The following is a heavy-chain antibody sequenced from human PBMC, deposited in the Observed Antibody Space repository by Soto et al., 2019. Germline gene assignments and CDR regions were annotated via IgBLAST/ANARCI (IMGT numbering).Heavy chain of an antibody. CDR3: ARASSSSSAADY. Sequence: QVQLQESGPGLVKASQTLSLICSVSGESISSGGYYWSWIRHHPGKGLEWIGYIYDSESAYYNPSLKSLVTISMDTSKSHFAMTLSSVTAADTAVYYCARASSSSSAADYWGQGTLITVSS. CDR1: GESISSGGYY. V-gene: IGHV4-31*01. CDR2: IYDSESA. D-gene: IGHD6-6*01. J-gene: IGHJ4*02.